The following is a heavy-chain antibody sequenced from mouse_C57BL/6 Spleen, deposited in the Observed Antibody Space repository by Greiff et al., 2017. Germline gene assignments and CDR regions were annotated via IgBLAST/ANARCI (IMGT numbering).Heavy chain of an antibody. V-gene: IGHV1-69*01. CDR1: GYTFTSYW. D-gene: IGHD2-1*01. J-gene: IGHJ2*01. Sequence: QVQLQQPGAELVMPGASVKLSCKASGYTFTSYWMHWVKQRPGQGLEWIGEIDPSDSYTNYNQKFKGKSTLTVDKSSSTAYMQLSSLTSEDSAVYYCTTTYGNYFDYWGQGTTLTVSS. CDR2: IDPSDSYT. CDR3: TTTYGNYFDY.